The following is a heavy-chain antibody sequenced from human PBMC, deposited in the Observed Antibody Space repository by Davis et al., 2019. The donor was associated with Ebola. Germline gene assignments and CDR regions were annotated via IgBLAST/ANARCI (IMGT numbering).Heavy chain of an antibody. Sequence: SVKVSCKASGGTFSSYAISWVRQAPGQGLEWMGGIIPIFGTANYAQKFQGRVTITADESTSTAYMELSRLRSDDTAVYYCARDGGDMGIFEAYWGQGTTVTVSS. CDR1: GGTFSSYA. D-gene: IGHD3-16*01. V-gene: IGHV1-69*13. CDR3: ARDGGDMGIFEAY. CDR2: IIPIFGTA. J-gene: IGHJ6*02.